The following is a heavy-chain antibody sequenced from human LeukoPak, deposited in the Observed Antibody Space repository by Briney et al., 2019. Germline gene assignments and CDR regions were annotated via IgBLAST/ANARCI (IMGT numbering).Heavy chain of an antibody. D-gene: IGHD6-13*01. CDR2: INAGNANT. CDR1: GYIFTSYA. CDR3: ARVAFGSSYWYFDL. J-gene: IGHJ2*01. Sequence: ASVKVSCKASGYIFTSYAMHWVRQAPGQRLEWMGWINAGNANTKYSQKFQGRVTITRDTSASTAYMELSSLRSEDTAVYYCARVAFGSSYWYFDLWGRGTLVTVSS. V-gene: IGHV1-3*01.